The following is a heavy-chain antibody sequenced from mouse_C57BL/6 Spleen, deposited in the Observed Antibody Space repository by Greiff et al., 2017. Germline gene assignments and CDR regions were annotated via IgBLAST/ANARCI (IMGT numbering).Heavy chain of an antibody. CDR2: IHPNSGST. D-gene: IGHD2-3*01. V-gene: IGHV1-64*01. CDR1: GYTFTSYW. CDR3: ARWGGYYDYAMDY. J-gene: IGHJ4*01. Sequence: VQLQQPGAELVKPGASVKLSCTASGYTFTSYWMHWVKQRPGQGLEWIGMIHPNSGSTNYNEKLKSKATLTVDKSSSTAYMQLSSLTSEDSAVYYCARWGGYYDYAMDYWGQGTSVTVSS.